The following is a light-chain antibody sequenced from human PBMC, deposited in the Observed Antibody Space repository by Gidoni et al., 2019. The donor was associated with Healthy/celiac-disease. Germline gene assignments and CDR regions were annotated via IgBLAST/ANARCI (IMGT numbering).Light chain of an antibody. V-gene: IGKV1-6*01. CDR1: QGIRND. Sequence: AIQMTQSPSSLSAFVGDRVTITCRVSQGIRNDLGWYQQKPGKAPKLLIYAASSLQSGVPSRFSGSGSGTDFTLTISSLQPEDFATYYCLQDYNYPRTFGQGTKVEIK. CDR3: LQDYNYPRT. J-gene: IGKJ1*01. CDR2: AAS.